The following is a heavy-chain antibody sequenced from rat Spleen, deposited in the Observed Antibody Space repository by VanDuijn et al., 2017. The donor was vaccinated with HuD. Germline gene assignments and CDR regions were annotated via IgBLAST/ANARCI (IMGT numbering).Heavy chain of an antibody. CDR1: GFTFSDYA. CDR2: ISYDGGST. CDR3: TTVGLYYGFIDY. J-gene: IGHJ2*01. Sequence: EVQLVGSGGGSVQPGRSMKLSCAASGFTFSDYAMAWVRQAPTKGLEWVASISYDGGSTYYRDSVKGRFTISRDNAKSRRYLQMDSLRSEDTATYYCTTVGLYYGFIDYWGQGFMVTVSS. D-gene: IGHD1-6*01. V-gene: IGHV5-20*01.